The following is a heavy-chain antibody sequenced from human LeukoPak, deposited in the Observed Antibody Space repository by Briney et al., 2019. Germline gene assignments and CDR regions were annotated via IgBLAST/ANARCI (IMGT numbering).Heavy chain of an antibody. V-gene: IGHV1-8*03. CDR3: ARGRGYCSSTSCYHFDY. J-gene: IGHJ4*02. CDR1: GYTFTSDD. CDR2: MNPNSGNT. Sequence: ASVEVSCKXSGYTFTSDDINWVRQATRQGLEWMGWMNPNSGNTGYSQKFQGRVTITRNTSISTAYMELSSLRSEDTAVYYCARGRGYCSSTSCYHFDYWGQGTLVTVSS. D-gene: IGHD2-2*01.